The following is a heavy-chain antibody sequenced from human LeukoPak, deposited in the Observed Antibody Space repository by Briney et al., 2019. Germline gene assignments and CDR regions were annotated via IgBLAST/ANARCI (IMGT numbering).Heavy chain of an antibody. J-gene: IGHJ4*02. D-gene: IGHD3-10*01. Sequence: GGSLRLSCAASGFTFSSYWMSWVRQAPGKGLEWVANIKLDGSEKYYVDSVKGRFTISRDNAKNSPYLQMNSLGADDTAVYYCARGSGNFDYWGQGTLVTVSS. V-gene: IGHV3-7*01. CDR3: ARGSGNFDY. CDR2: IKLDGSEK. CDR1: GFTFSSYW.